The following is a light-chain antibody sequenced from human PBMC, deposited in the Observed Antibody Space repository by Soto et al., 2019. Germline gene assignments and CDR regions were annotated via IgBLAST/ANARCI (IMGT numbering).Light chain of an antibody. V-gene: IGKV2-28*01. J-gene: IGKJ3*01. Sequence: DIVMTQSPLSLPVTPGEPASISCRSSQSLLFSNGYNYLDWYLQKPGQSPQLLISLGSNRAPGVPDRFSGSGSGTDLTLKIRRVEAEDVGVYYCMQGVQTPFTFGPGTKVDIK. CDR1: QSLLFSNGYNY. CDR3: MQGVQTPFT. CDR2: LGS.